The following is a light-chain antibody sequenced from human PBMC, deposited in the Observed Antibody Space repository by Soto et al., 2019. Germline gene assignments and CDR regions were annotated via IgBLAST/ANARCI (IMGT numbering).Light chain of an antibody. V-gene: IGKV4-1*01. CDR1: QSLLYTSNNKKS. CDR3: HQYYSLS. Sequence: QSLLYTSNNKKSYQQKPGRPPKLLIYRPSTRECGVPDRFSGSGSGTDFALAISFLQAEDVSVYYCHQYYSLSLGGGTMVYSK. CDR2: RPS. J-gene: IGKJ4*01.